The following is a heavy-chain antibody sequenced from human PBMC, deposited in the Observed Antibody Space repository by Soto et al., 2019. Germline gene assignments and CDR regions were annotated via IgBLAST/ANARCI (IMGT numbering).Heavy chain of an antibody. D-gene: IGHD3-22*01. Sequence: QVQLQESGPGLVKPSQTLSLTCTVSGASISTGGYYWSWIRQHPGKVLEWIGYIYNSGSTYYNSSLRGRVSIPVDTSKNQFSLKLSYVTAAATAVYYCARDKGYYDRSCPDLGMDVWGQGTTVTVSS. CDR3: ARDKGYYDRSCPDLGMDV. CDR2: IYNSGST. J-gene: IGHJ6*02. V-gene: IGHV4-31*03. CDR1: GASISTGGYY.